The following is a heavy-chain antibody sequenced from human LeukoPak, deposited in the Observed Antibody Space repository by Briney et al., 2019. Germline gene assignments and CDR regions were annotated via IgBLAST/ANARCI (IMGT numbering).Heavy chain of an antibody. Sequence: GGSLRLSCAASGFTFSSYGMHWVRQAPGKWLEWVAFIRFDGSNKYYGDSVKGRFTISRDNSKNTLYLQMHSLRAEDTAVYYCAKDPSSGWYLAFDYWGQGTLVTVSS. CDR3: AKDPSSGWYLAFDY. CDR2: IRFDGSNK. J-gene: IGHJ4*02. D-gene: IGHD6-19*01. V-gene: IGHV3-30*02. CDR1: GFTFSSYG.